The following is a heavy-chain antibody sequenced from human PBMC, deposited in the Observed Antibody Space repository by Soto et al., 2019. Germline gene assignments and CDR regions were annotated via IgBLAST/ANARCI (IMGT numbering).Heavy chain of an antibody. V-gene: IGHV3-9*01. CDR2: ISWNSGSI. D-gene: IGHD6-13*01. CDR3: ARGWYGNSLDL. Sequence: EVQLVESGGGLVQPGRSLRLSCAASGFTFDDYAMHGVRQAPGKGLEWVSGISWNSGSIGYADSVKGRFTISRDNAKNSLYLQMNSLRAEDTALYYCARGWYGNSLDLWGRGTLVTVSS. J-gene: IGHJ5*02. CDR1: GFTFDDYA.